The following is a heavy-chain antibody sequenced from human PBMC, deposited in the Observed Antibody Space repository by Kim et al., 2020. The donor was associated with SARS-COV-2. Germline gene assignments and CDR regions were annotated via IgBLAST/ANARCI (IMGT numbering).Heavy chain of an antibody. CDR2: IYYDGST. Sequence: SETLSLTCTVSGGSIRSSSYFWGWIRQPPGKGLEWIGSIYYDGSTYYNPSLKSRVTTSLDTSKNQFSLKLTSVTAADTAVYYCARRNSGSTFDYWGQGTLVTVSS. J-gene: IGHJ4*02. CDR3: ARRNSGSTFDY. V-gene: IGHV4-39*01. D-gene: IGHD6-19*01. CDR1: GGSIRSSSYF.